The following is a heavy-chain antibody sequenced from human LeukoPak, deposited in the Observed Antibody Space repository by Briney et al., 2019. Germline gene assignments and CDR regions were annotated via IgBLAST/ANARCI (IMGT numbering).Heavy chain of an antibody. D-gene: IGHD5-24*01. CDR2: ISGSGGST. CDR3: AKEMGRRDGYNYANYYYYYMDV. CDR1: GFTFSSYA. J-gene: IGHJ6*03. Sequence: GGSLRLSCAASGFTFSSYAMSWVRQAPGKWLEWVSAISGSGGSTYYADSVKGRFTISRDNSKNTLYLQMNSLRAEDTAVYYCAKEMGRRDGYNYANYYYYYMDVWGKGTTVTVSS. V-gene: IGHV3-23*01.